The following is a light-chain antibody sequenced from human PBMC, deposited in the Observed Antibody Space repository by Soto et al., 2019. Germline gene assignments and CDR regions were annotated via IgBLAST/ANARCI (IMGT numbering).Light chain of an antibody. V-gene: IGLV1-40*01. CDR1: NSNIGAGYD. J-gene: IGLJ1*01. Sequence: QSVLTQPPSVSGAPGQRVTISCTGSNSNIGAGYDVHWYQQLPGTAPKLLIYANTNRPSGVPDRISGSKSGTSASLAITGLQAGDEADYYCQSYDRSLSVRVFGTGTKVTVL. CDR3: QSYDRSLSVRV. CDR2: ANT.